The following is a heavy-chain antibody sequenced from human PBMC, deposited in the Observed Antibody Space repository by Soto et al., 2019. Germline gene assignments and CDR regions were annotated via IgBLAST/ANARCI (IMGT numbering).Heavy chain of an antibody. D-gene: IGHD1-1*01. J-gene: IGHJ6*02. V-gene: IGHV4-31*03. Sequence: QVQLQESGPGLVKPSQTLSLTCTVSGGSISSGGYYWSWIRQHPGKGLEWIGYIYYSGSTYYNPSLKTRVTISVDTSKNRFSQKRSSVTAAVTAVYYCARVAYNWNYYYYYGTGVWGQGTTVTVSS. CDR3: ARVAYNWNYYYYYGTGV. CDR1: GGSISSGGYY. CDR2: IYYSGST.